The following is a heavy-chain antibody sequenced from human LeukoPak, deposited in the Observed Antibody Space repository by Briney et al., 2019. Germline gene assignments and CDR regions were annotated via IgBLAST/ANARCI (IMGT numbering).Heavy chain of an antibody. D-gene: IGHD2-2*01. CDR2: IYYSGST. CDR1: GGSISSYY. V-gene: IGHV4-59*01. J-gene: IGHJ6*02. CDR3: ARIKVVPSSYYYYGMDV. Sequence: SETLSLTCTVSGGSISSYYWSWIRQPPGKGLEWIGYIYYSGSTNYNPSLKSRVTISVDTSKNQFSLKLSSVTAADTAVYYCARIKVVPSSYYYYGMDVWGQGTTVTVSS.